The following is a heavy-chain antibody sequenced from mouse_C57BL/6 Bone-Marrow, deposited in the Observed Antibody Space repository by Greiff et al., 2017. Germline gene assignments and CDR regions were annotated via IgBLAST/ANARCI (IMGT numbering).Heavy chain of an antibody. J-gene: IGHJ2*01. CDR3: ARCIYYDYDTGY. D-gene: IGHD2-4*01. CDR2: IDPSDSYT. CDR1: GYTFTSYW. Sequence: VQLQQPGAELVRPGTSVKLSCKASGYTFTSYWMHWVKQRPGQGLEWIGVIDPSDSYTNYNQKFKGKATLTVDTSSSTAYMQLSSLTSEDSAVYYCARCIYYDYDTGYWGQGTTLTVSS. V-gene: IGHV1-59*01.